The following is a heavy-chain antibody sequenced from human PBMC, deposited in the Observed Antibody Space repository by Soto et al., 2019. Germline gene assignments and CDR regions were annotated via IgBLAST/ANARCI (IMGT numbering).Heavy chain of an antibody. Sequence: SETLSLTCTVSGGSISSGDYYWSWIRQPPGKGLEWIGYIYYSGSTYYNPSLKSRVTISVDTSKNQFSLKLSSVTAADTALYYCAREAYDSSGYYSGVYDWGHGTTVTVSS. CDR1: GGSISSGDYY. CDR3: AREAYDSSGYYSGVYD. V-gene: IGHV4-30-4*01. D-gene: IGHD3-22*01. CDR2: IYYSGST. J-gene: IGHJ6*02.